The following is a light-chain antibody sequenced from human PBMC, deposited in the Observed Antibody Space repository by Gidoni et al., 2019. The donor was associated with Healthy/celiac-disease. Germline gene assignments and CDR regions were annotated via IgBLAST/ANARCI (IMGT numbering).Light chain of an antibody. J-gene: IGLJ2*01. CDR2: DVG. CDR1: SSDVGGYNY. CDR3: SSYTSSSTPCV. Sequence: QSALTQPASVSGSPGQSITISCTGTSSDVGGYNYVSWYQQHPGKAPKLMIYDVGNRPSGVSNRFSGSKSGNTASLTISGLQAEDEADYYCSSYTSSSTPCVFGGGTKLTVL. V-gene: IGLV2-14*03.